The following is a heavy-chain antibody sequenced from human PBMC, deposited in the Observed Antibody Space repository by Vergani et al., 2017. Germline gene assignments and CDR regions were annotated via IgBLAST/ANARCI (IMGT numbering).Heavy chain of an antibody. CDR3: ARDLAYCGGDCYDSYYYYYMDV. CDR2: ISYDGSNK. CDR1: GFTFSSYA. J-gene: IGHJ6*03. D-gene: IGHD2-21*01. Sequence: QVQLVESGGGVVQPGRSLRLSCAASGFTFSSYAMHWVRQAPGXGLEWVAVISYDGSNKYYADSVKGRFTISRDNSKNTLYLQMNSLRAEDTAVYYCARDLAYCGGDCYDSYYYYYMDVWGKGTTVTVSS. V-gene: IGHV3-30*01.